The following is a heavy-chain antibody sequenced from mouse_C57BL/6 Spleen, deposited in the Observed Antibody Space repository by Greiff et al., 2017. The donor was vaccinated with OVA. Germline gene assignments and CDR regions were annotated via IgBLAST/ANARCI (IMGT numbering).Heavy chain of an antibody. CDR2: ISAGGSYT. J-gene: IGHJ2*01. CDR1: GFTFSSYA. CDR3: ARDYYGSDYFDY. Sequence: EVKLVESGGGLVKPGGSLKLSCAASGFTFSSYAMSWVRQTPEQRLEWVATISAGGSYTYYPDNVKGRFTISRDNAKSNLYLQMSNLKSEDTAMYYCARDYYGSDYFDYWGQGTTLTVSS. D-gene: IGHD1-1*01. V-gene: IGHV5-4*01.